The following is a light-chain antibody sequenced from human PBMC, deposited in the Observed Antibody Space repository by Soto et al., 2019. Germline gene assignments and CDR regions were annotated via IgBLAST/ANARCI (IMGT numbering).Light chain of an antibody. CDR3: QHSHNTPYT. CDR1: QSINNY. J-gene: IGKJ2*01. CDR2: AAT. V-gene: IGKV1-39*01. Sequence: DIQMTQSPSSLSASVGDRVTITCRASQSINNYLNWYQQREGKAPKLLIYAATSLQSGVPPRFSGSGSGTDFNLTISGLQPDDFATYYCQHSHNTPYTFGLGTKLEVK.